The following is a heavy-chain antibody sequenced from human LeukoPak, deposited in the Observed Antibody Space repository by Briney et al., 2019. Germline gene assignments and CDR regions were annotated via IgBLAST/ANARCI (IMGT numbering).Heavy chain of an antibody. J-gene: IGHJ4*02. CDR1: GGSIRSSSYY. CDR3: ARTKRLPDYYFDY. CDR2: IYYSGST. Sequence: SETLSLTCTVSGGSIRSSSYYWGWTRQPPGKGLGWIGGIYYSGSTYYNPSLKIRVTISVDTSKNQISLKLSSVTAADTAVYYCARTKRLPDYYFDYWGQGTLVTVSS. V-gene: IGHV4-39*01. D-gene: IGHD1-26*01.